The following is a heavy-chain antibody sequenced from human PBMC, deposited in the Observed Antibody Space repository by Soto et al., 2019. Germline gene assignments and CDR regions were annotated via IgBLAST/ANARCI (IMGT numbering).Heavy chain of an antibody. CDR2: ISGSGGST. J-gene: IGHJ4*02. D-gene: IGHD6-13*01. Sequence: GGSLRLSCASSGFTFSSYAMSWVRQAPGKGLEWVSAISGSGGSTYYADSVKGRFTISRDNSKNTLYLQMNSLRAEDTAVYYCAKESAYSSSWYLFDYWGQGTLVTVSS. V-gene: IGHV3-23*01. CDR3: AKESAYSSSWYLFDY. CDR1: GFTFSSYA.